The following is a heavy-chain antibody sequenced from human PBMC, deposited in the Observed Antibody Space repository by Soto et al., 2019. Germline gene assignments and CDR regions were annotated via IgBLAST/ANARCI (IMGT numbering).Heavy chain of an antibody. CDR2: INGGNGNT. CDR1: GYTFTTYA. Sequence: GASVKVSCKASGYTFTTYAMHWVRQAPGQRLEWMGWINGGNGNTKYSQKFQGRVTITRDTSASTAYMELSSLRSEDTAVYYCARDLRAYSGGFDCWGQGTLVTVSS. V-gene: IGHV1-3*01. D-gene: IGHD5-12*01. CDR3: ARDLRAYSGGFDC. J-gene: IGHJ4*02.